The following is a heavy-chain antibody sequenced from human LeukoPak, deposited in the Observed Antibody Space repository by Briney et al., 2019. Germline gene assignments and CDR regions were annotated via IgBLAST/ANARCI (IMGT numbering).Heavy chain of an antibody. Sequence: GGSLRLSCAASGFTFSDYDMHWVHQATGKGLEWVSAIGTAGDTYYTGSVKGRFTISRDNAKNSLYLQMNSLRDEDTAVYYCARDLRRNMDVWGKGTTVTVSS. V-gene: IGHV3-13*01. CDR3: ARDLRRNMDV. CDR2: IGTAGDT. J-gene: IGHJ6*03. CDR1: GFTFSDYD.